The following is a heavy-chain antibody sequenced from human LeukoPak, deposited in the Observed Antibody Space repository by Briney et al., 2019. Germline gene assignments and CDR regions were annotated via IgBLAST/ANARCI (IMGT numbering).Heavy chain of an antibody. CDR2: INPNSGVT. CDR1: GYTLTSYY. CDR3: ARPLMTTVTLGDY. V-gene: IGHV1-2*02. D-gene: IGHD4-11*01. J-gene: IGHJ4*02. Sequence: GASVRVSCKASGYTLTSYYIHWVRQAPGQGLEWMAWINPNSGVTNYAQKFQGRVTLTRDTPISTVYMEVSRLRSDDTAVYYCARPLMTTVTLGDYWGQGTLVTVSS.